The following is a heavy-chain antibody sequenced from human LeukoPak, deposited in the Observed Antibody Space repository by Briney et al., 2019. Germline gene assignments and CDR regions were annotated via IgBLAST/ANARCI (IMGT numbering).Heavy chain of an antibody. D-gene: IGHD6-13*01. V-gene: IGHV1-2*06. Sequence: ASVKVSCKASGYTFTGYYMHWVRQAPGQGLEWMGRINPNSGGTNYAQKFQGRVTMTRDTSISTAFMELSRLRSDDTAVYYCARDLSSSWYSAEYFQHWGQGTLDTVSS. J-gene: IGHJ1*01. CDR2: INPNSGGT. CDR3: ARDLSSSWYSAEYFQH. CDR1: GYTFTGYY.